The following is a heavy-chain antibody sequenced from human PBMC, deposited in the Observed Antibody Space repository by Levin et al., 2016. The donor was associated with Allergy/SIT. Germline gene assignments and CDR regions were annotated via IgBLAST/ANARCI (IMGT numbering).Heavy chain of an antibody. CDR2: INAGNGNT. V-gene: IGHV1-3*01. CDR3: ARAVWFGELYDD. D-gene: IGHD3-10*01. J-gene: IGHJ4*02. Sequence: WVRQAPGQRLEWMGWINAGNGNTKYSQKFQGRVTITRDTSASTAYMELSSLRSEDTAVYYCARAVWFGELYDDWGQGTLVTVSS.